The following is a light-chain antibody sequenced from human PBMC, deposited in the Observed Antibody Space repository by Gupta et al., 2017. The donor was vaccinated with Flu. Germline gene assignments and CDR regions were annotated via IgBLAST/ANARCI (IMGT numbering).Light chain of an antibody. CDR2: AAS. Sequence: DIQMTQSPPSLSASVGDRVTITCRTTQDIHYYLNWYQQEPGKAPRLLIYAASTLQGGVPSRFSGSGSGTDFTLTISSLQPEDFATYYCQQSYTDLTSWTFGQGTKVEIK. CDR3: QQSYTDLTSWT. J-gene: IGKJ1*01. CDR1: QDIHYY. V-gene: IGKV1-39*01.